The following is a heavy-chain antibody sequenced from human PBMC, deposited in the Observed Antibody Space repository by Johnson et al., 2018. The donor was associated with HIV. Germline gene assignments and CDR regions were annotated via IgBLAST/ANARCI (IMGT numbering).Heavy chain of an antibody. Sequence: QVQLVESGGGVVQPGRSLRLSCAASEFTFSNYAMHWVRQAPGKGLEWVAVVPDDGDNKYYADSVKGRFTISRDNSKNTLYLQMNSLRAEDTAVYYCASGRVGGNDAFDIWGQGTMVTVSS. CDR1: EFTFSNYA. CDR3: ASGRVGGNDAFDI. J-gene: IGHJ3*02. CDR2: VPDDGDNK. V-gene: IGHV3-30-3*01. D-gene: IGHD2-15*01.